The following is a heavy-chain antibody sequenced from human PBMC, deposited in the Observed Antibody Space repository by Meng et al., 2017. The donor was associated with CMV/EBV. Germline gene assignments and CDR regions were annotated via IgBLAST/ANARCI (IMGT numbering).Heavy chain of an antibody. Sequence: GGSLRLYCAASGFTFSSYAMHWVRQAPGKGLEWVSSISSSSSYIYYADSVKGRFTISRDNAKNSLYLQMNSLRAEDTAVYYCARRYCSSTSCPPYYGMDVWGQGTTVTVSS. CDR2: ISSSSSYI. J-gene: IGHJ6*02. CDR3: ARRYCSSTSCPPYYGMDV. V-gene: IGHV3-21*01. D-gene: IGHD2-2*01. CDR1: GFTFSSYA.